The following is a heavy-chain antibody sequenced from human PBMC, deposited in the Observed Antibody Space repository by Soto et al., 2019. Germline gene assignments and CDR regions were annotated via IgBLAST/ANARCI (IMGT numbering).Heavy chain of an antibody. CDR1: GGSLNSFY. V-gene: IGHV4-59*08. CDR3: ARRWGRTFDY. CDR2: IYYSGST. Sequence: SETPSLTLPVSGGSLNSFYLGWIRQPPGKGLEWIGYIYYSGSTNYNPSLKSRVTISVDTSKNQFSLKLSSVTAADTAVYYCARRWGRTFDYWGQGTLVTVSS. J-gene: IGHJ4*02. D-gene: IGHD7-27*01.